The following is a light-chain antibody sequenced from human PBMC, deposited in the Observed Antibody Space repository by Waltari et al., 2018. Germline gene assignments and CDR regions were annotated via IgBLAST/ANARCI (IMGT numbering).Light chain of an antibody. CDR1: QSVSSY. V-gene: IGKV3-11*01. J-gene: IGKJ4*01. CDR2: DAS. CDR3: QQRSNWPLT. Sequence: EIVLTQSPATLSFSPGERATLSCRASQSVSSYLAWYQQKPGQPPRLLIYDASHRASGIPARFSGSGSGTDFTLTISSLEPEDFAVYYCQQRSNWPLTFGGGAKVEIK.